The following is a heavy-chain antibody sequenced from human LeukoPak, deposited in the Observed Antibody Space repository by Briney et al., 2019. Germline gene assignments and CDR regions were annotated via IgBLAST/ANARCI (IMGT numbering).Heavy chain of an antibody. Sequence: GGSLRLSCAASGFTFDDYTMHWVRQLPGKGLEWVSLMTWDAGTTYYADSVKGRFTISRDKSKNSLYLQMNSLRSEDTALYYCAKGGQTAARDMDVWGKGTTVTVSS. CDR2: MTWDAGTT. V-gene: IGHV3-43*01. D-gene: IGHD2-2*01. CDR3: AKGGQTAARDMDV. J-gene: IGHJ6*03. CDR1: GFTFDDYT.